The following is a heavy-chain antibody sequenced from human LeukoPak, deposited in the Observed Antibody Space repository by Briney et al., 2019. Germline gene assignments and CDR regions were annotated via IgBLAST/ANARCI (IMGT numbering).Heavy chain of an antibody. CDR1: GGSISSGSYY. V-gene: IGHV4-61*02. CDR3: AILRAYCGGDCYSSFDY. CDR2: TYTSGST. Sequence: PSETLSLTCTVSGGSISSGSYYWSWIRQPAGKGLEWIGRTYTSGSTNYNPSLKSRVTISVDTSKNQFSLKLSSVTAADTAVYYCAILRAYCGGDCYSSFDYWGQGTLATVSS. J-gene: IGHJ4*02. D-gene: IGHD2-21*02.